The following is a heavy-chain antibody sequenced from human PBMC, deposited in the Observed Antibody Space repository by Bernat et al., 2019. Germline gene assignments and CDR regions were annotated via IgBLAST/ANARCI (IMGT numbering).Heavy chain of an antibody. CDR3: ARDATYIGGGWFDP. D-gene: IGHD3-10*01. CDR1: GFTVSSNY. V-gene: IGHV3-53*01. CDR2: IYSGGTT. Sequence: EVQLVESGGGLTQPGGSLRLSCAASGFTVSSNYMIWVRQAPGKGLEWVSVIYSGGTTYYADSVKGRFTISRDNSKNTLYLKMNSLRAEDTAVYYCARDATYIGGGWFDPWGQGTLVTVSS. J-gene: IGHJ5*02.